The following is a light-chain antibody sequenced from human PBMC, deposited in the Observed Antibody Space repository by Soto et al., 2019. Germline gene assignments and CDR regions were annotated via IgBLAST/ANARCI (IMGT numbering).Light chain of an antibody. V-gene: IGLV1-40*01. CDR2: GNN. CDR1: SSNIGAGYD. J-gene: IGLJ3*02. CDR3: QSYDSSLSGWV. Sequence: QLVLTQPPSVSGAPGQRVTISCTGSSSNIGAGYDVHWYQQLPETAPKLLIYGNNNRPSGVPDRFSGSKSGTSASLAITGLQAEDEADYYCQSYDSSLSGWVFGGGTKLTVL.